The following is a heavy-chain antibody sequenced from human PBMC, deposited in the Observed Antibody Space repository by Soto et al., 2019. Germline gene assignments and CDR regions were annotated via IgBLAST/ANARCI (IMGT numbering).Heavy chain of an antibody. Sequence: WGSLRLSCAASGFSFSGYNMNWVRQAPGKGLEWVSSISGDSNYIYYADSVQGRFTISGDNAKNSVYLQMNSLRADDTAVYYCARVVYFDRSAYGLCGQGTRVTVAS. D-gene: IGHD3-22*01. J-gene: IGHJ3*01. CDR2: ISGDSNYI. V-gene: IGHV3-21*01. CDR3: ARVVYFDRSAYGL. CDR1: GFSFSGYN.